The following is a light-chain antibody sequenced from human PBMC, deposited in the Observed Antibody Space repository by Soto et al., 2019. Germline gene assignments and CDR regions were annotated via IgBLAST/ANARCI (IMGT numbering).Light chain of an antibody. V-gene: IGLV2-14*01. CDR2: EVS. CDR3: TSYTSSITYV. Sequence: QSVLTQPASVSGSPGQSITISCTGTSSDVGGYNYVSWYQQHPGKAPKLMIYEVSNRPSGVPNRFSGSKSGNTASLTISGLQAEDEADYYCTSYTSSITYVFGTGTKLTVL. CDR1: SSDVGGYNY. J-gene: IGLJ1*01.